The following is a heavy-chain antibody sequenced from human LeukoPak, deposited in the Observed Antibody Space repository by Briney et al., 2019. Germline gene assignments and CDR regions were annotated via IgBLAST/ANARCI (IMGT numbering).Heavy chain of an antibody. CDR1: GYTFTSYG. Sequence: GAXVKVSCKASGYTFTSYGISWVRQAPGQGLEGMGWISAYNGNTNYAQKLQGRVTMTTDTSTSTAYMELRSLRSDDTAVYYCARDPLDYGDNYFDYWGQGTLVTVSS. CDR2: ISAYNGNT. J-gene: IGHJ4*02. V-gene: IGHV1-18*01. CDR3: ARDPLDYGDNYFDY. D-gene: IGHD4-17*01.